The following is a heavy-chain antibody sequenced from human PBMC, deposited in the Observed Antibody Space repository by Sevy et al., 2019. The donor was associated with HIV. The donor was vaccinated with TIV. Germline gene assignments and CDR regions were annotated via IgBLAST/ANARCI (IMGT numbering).Heavy chain of an antibody. Sequence: SETLSLTCTVSTGYINNYYWTWVRQSPGKGLEWIGYIYYRGNTKYNPSLESRVSMSIDINKEQFSLTLTSVTGADSAIYYCARAEYGHSRGWYSWLDAWGQGILVTVSS. J-gene: IGHJ5*02. D-gene: IGHD6-19*01. V-gene: IGHV4-59*01. CDR3: ARAEYGHSRGWYSWLDA. CDR2: IYYRGNT. CDR1: TGYINNYY.